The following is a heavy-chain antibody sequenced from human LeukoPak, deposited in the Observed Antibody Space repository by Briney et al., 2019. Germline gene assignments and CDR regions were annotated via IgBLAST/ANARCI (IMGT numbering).Heavy chain of an antibody. CDR1: GGSISSYY. CDR3: ARGGRDGYTFQH. D-gene: IGHD5-24*01. Sequence: PSETVSLTCTVSGGSISSYYWSWIRQPPGKGLEWIGYIYYSGSTNYNPSLKSRVTISVDTSKNQFSLKLSSVTAADTAVYYCARGGRDGYTFQHWGQGTLVTVSS. J-gene: IGHJ1*01. CDR2: IYYSGST. V-gene: IGHV4-59*01.